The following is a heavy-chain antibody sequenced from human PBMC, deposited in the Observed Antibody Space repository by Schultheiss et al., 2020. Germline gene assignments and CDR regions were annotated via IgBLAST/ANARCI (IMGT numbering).Heavy chain of an antibody. Sequence: ESLKISCAASGFTFSNAWMSWVRQAPGKGLEWVGRIKSKTDGGTTDYAAPVKGRFTISRDDSKNTLYLQMNSLKTEDTAVYYCTTICRLVVLYWGQGTLVTVSS. D-gene: IGHD2-2*01. J-gene: IGHJ4*02. CDR2: IKSKTDGGTT. V-gene: IGHV3-15*01. CDR3: TTICRLVVLY. CDR1: GFTFSNAW.